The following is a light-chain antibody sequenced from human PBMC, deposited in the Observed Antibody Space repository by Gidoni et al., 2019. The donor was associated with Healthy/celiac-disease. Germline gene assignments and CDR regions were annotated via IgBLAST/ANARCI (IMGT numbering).Light chain of an antibody. V-gene: IGKV3-20*01. CDR3: QQYGSSLTWT. CDR2: GAS. CDR1: QSVSSSY. Sequence: EIVLTQSPGTLSLSPGERATLSCRASQSVSSSYLAWYQQKPGQAPRLLIYGASSRATGIPDRFSCSGSGTDFTLTISRLEPEDFAVYYCQQYGSSLTWTFGHGTKVEIK. J-gene: IGKJ1*01.